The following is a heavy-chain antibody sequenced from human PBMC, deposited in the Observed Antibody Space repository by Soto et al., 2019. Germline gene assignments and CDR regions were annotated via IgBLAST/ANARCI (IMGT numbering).Heavy chain of an antibody. CDR1: GYSFTSYW. CDR2: IYPGDSDT. J-gene: IGHJ4*02. D-gene: IGHD6-19*01. Sequence: RGESLKISCKGSGYSFTSYWIGWVRQMPGKGLEWMGIIYPGDSDTRYSPSFQGQVTISADKSISTAYLQWSSLKASDTAMYYCASALAVAGTSSLNFDYWGQGTLVTVSS. V-gene: IGHV5-51*01. CDR3: ASALAVAGTSSLNFDY.